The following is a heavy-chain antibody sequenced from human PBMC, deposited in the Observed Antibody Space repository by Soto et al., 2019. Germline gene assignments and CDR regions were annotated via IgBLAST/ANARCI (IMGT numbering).Heavy chain of an antibody. V-gene: IGHV4-31*03. CDR3: ARAPLN. CDR1: VASISSGGYY. Sequence: QVHLQESGPGLLKPSQTLSLTCTVSVASISSGGYYWTWIRQHPGKGLEWLGYIYYSGSTYSNPSLTIRVTISVDPSNNQFSLKLSSVTAADTAVYYCARAPLNWGQGTLVTVSS. CDR2: IYYSGST. J-gene: IGHJ4*02.